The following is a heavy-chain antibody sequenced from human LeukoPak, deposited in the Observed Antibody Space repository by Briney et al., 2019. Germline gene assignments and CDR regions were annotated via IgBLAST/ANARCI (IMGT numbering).Heavy chain of an antibody. CDR2: IYYSGST. J-gene: IGHJ6*02. V-gene: IGHV4-39*01. D-gene: IGHD3-16*02. CDR1: GGSISSSSYY. Sequence: SETLSLTCTVSGGSISSSSYYWGWIRQPPGKGLEWIGSIYYSGSTYYNPSLKSRVTISVDTSKNQFSPKLSSVTAADTAVYYCARAYYDYVWGSYRNYGMDVWGQGTTVTVSS. CDR3: ARAYYDYVWGSYRNYGMDV.